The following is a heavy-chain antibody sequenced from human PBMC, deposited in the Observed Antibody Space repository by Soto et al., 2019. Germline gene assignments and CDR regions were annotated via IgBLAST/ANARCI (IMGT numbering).Heavy chain of an antibody. CDR1: GFTVSTKY. V-gene: IGHV3-66*01. Sequence: PGGSLRLSCAASGFTVSTKYMSWVRQAPGKGLEWVSVIYSGGSTFYADSVRGRFTISRDNSKNTVNLQMNSLRAEDKAVYYCARDPWAADYWGQGTLVTVSS. D-gene: IGHD3-16*01. CDR2: IYSGGST. J-gene: IGHJ4*02. CDR3: ARDPWAADY.